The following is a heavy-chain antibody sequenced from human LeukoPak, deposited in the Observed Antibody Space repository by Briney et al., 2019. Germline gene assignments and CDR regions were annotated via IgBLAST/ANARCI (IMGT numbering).Heavy chain of an antibody. CDR1: GFTFGSYA. CDR2: ISSSSSYI. CDR3: ARSNSSGWHVDY. Sequence: GRSLRLSCAAAGFTFGSYAMPWVRQAPGKGLEWVSSISSSSSYIYYADSVKGRFTISRDNAKNSLYLQMNSLRAEDTAVYYCARSNSSGWHVDYWGQGTLVTVSS. V-gene: IGHV3-21*01. J-gene: IGHJ4*02. D-gene: IGHD6-19*01.